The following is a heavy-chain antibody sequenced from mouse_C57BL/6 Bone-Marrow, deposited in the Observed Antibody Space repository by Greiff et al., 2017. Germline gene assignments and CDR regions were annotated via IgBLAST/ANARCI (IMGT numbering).Heavy chain of an antibody. V-gene: IGHV1-15*01. J-gene: IGHJ1*03. D-gene: IGHD1-1*01. Sequence: VKLMESGAELVRPGASVTLSCKASGYTFTDYEMHWVKQTPVHGLEWIGAIDPETGGTAYNQKFKGKAILTADKSSSTAYMELRSLTSEDSAVYYCTRNYYGSSYWYFDFWGTGTTVPVSS. CDR3: TRNYYGSSYWYFDF. CDR1: GYTFTDYE. CDR2: IDPETGGT.